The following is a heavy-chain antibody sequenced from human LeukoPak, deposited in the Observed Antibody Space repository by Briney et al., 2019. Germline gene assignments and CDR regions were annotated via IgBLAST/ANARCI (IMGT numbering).Heavy chain of an antibody. V-gene: IGHV3-11*01. CDR3: ARDWASYDSSGYYYFNWFDP. D-gene: IGHD3-22*01. J-gene: IGHJ5*02. Sequence: PGGFLRLSCAASGFTFSDYYMSWIRQAPGKGLEWVSYISSSGSTIYYADSVKGRFTISRDNAKNSLYLQMNSLRAEDTAVYYCARDWASYDSSGYYYFNWFDPWGQGTLVTVSS. CDR1: GFTFSDYY. CDR2: ISSSGSTI.